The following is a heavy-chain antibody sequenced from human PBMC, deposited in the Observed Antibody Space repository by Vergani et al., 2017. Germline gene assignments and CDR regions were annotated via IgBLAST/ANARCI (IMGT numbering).Heavy chain of an antibody. J-gene: IGHJ4*02. CDR1: GFTFSSRA. CDR2: SKNTGDST. V-gene: IGHV3-23*01. D-gene: IGHD5-24*01. CDR3: GRGSDNYN. Sequence: EVQLLQSEGAVVQPGGSLRLSCVASGFTFSSRAMGWVRQGHGQGLEWVSSSKNTGDSTHYADSVKGRFTISRDNSKNTLYLQRNSLRVEDTAVYYCGRGSDNYNWGQGTLVTVSS.